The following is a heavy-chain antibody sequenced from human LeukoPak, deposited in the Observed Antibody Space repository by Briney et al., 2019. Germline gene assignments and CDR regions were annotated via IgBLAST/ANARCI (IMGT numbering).Heavy chain of an antibody. CDR1: GSTFSSYS. CDR2: ISSSSSYT. V-gene: IGHV3-21*01. D-gene: IGHD5-18*01. Sequence: PGGSLRLSCAASGSTFSSYSMNWVRQAPGKGLEWVSSISSSSSYTYYTDSVKGRFTISRDNAKNSLYLQVNSLRAEDTAVYYCARERGYSYGYSDYWGQGTLVTVSS. CDR3: ARERGYSYGYSDY. J-gene: IGHJ4*02.